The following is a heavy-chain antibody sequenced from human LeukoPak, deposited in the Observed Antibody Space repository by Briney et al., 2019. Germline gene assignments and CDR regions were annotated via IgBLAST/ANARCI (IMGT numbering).Heavy chain of an antibody. J-gene: IGHJ4*02. Sequence: PGGSLRLSCAASGFIFSTYDMNWVRQAPGKGLEWVSYISSSSGTVFYADSVKGRFTISRDNAKNSLYLQMNSLRAEDTAVYYCARDWGGGTHDYWGQGTLVTVSS. V-gene: IGHV3-48*01. CDR1: GFIFSTYD. CDR3: ARDWGGGTHDY. CDR2: ISSSSGTV. D-gene: IGHD3-10*01.